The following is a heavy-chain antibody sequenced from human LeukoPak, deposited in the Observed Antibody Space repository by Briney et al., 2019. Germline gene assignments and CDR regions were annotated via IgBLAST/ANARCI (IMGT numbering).Heavy chain of an antibody. V-gene: IGHV4-34*01. J-gene: IGHJ6*02. CDR3: ARVVVVPAAHSYYYYYGMDV. CDR2: INHSGST. D-gene: IGHD2-2*01. CDR1: GGSFSGYY. Sequence: SETLSLTCAVYGGSFSGYYWSLIRQPPGKRLQWIGEINHSGSTNYTPSLKSRVTISVDTSKNQFSLKLSSVTAADTAVYYCARVVVVPAAHSYYYYYGMDVWGQGTTVTVSS.